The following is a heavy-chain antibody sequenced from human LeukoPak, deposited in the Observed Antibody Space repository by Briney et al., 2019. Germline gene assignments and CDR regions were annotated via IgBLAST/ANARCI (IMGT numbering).Heavy chain of an antibody. V-gene: IGHV4-31*03. D-gene: IGHD4-23*01. CDR1: GGSVSSGGYY. CDR2: IDYSGRT. Sequence: SQTLSLTCTVSGGSVSSGGYYWSWIRQHPGKGLEWIGYIDYSGRTYFNLSLESRVTISVDTSKNQFSLKLSSVTAADTAVYYCARESTPVGFDPWGQGTLVTVSS. J-gene: IGHJ5*02. CDR3: ARESTPVGFDP.